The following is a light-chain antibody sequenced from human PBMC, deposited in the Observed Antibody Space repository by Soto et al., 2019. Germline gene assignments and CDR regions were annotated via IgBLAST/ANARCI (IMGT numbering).Light chain of an antibody. CDR2: SYD. CDR1: SSNLGDNT. Sequence: QSVLTQPPSASGTPGQRVTISCSTSSSNLGDNTVNWYQHVPGTAPKLLIYSYDQRPSGVPDRFSGSKSGTSASLAISGLQSEDEADYYCAAWDASLDGYVFGTGTKATV. J-gene: IGLJ1*01. CDR3: AAWDASLDGYV. V-gene: IGLV1-44*01.